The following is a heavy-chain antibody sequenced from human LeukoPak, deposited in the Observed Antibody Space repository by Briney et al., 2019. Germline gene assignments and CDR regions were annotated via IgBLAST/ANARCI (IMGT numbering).Heavy chain of an antibody. CDR3: ASGRMRY. V-gene: IGHV3-64*01. CDR2: ISSNGGST. CDR1: GFTFSSYA. D-gene: IGHD2-8*01. Sequence: GGSLRLSCAASGFTFSSYAMHWVRQAPGKGLEYVSAISSNGGSTYYANSVKGRFTISRDNSKNTLCLQMGSLRAEDMAVYYCASGRMRYWGQGTLVTVSS. J-gene: IGHJ4*02.